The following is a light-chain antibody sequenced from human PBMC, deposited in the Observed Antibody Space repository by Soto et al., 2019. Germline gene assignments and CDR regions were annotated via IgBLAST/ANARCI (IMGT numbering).Light chain of an antibody. J-gene: IGKJ1*01. CDR3: QQYNSYSEA. V-gene: IGKV1-5*03. CDR1: QTISSW. Sequence: DIQVTQSPSTPSGSVGDRVTITCRASQTISSWLAWYQQKPGKAPKLLIYKAPISTRELPSRFSRSGSGTEFTLTISSLQPDDFATYFCQQYNSYSEAFGQGTKVDIK. CDR2: KAP.